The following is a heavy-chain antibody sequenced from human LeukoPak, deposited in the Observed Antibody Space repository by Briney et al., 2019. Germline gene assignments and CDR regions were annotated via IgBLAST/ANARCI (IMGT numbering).Heavy chain of an antibody. CDR3: AREVMGAYYDSSGYYYYYGMDV. J-gene: IGHJ6*02. Sequence: PGGSLRLSCAASGFTFSNYWMHWVRQAPGKGLVWVSRIDTDGTDGSSTLYADSVKGRFTISRDNAKNTLYLQMNSLRAEDTAVYYCAREVMGAYYDSSGYYYYYGMDVWGQGTTVTVSS. CDR1: GFTFSNYW. CDR2: IDTDGTDGSST. D-gene: IGHD3-22*01. V-gene: IGHV3-74*01.